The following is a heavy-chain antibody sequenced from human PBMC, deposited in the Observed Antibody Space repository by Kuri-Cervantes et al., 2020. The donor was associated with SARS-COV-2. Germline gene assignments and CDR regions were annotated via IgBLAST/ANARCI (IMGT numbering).Heavy chain of an antibody. J-gene: IGHJ4*02. CDR2: IYTSGST. D-gene: IGHD1-1*01. Sequence: GSLRLSCTVSGGSISSYYWSWIRQPAGKGLEWIGRIYTSGSTNYNPSLKSRVTMSVDTSKNQFSLKLSSVTAAGTAVYYCGKVSWLQLWHRYSDSWGQGTLVTVSS. CDR1: GGSISSYY. V-gene: IGHV4-4*07. CDR3: GKVSWLQLWHRYSDS.